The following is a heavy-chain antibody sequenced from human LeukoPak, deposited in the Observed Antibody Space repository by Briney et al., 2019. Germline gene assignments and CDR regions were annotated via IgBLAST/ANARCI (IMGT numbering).Heavy chain of an antibody. Sequence: PSETLSLTCTVSGGSISSYYWSWIRQPAGKGLEWIGRIYTSGSTNYNPSLKSRVTMSVDTSKNQFSLNLSSVTAADTAVYYCARGYYDFLTGYYSVRHAFDIWGQGTMVTVSS. V-gene: IGHV4-4*07. CDR3: ARGYYDFLTGYYSVRHAFDI. CDR2: IYTSGST. CDR1: GGSISSYY. D-gene: IGHD3-9*01. J-gene: IGHJ3*02.